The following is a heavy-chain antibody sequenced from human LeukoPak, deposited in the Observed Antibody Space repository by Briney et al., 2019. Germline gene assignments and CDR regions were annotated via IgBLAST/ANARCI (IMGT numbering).Heavy chain of an antibody. Sequence: PSETLSLTCTVSDASINNPTYHWGWIRQAPGKGLEWIGSMYYTGITYYNPSLKSRVTISLDTSKNQFSLELSSVTAADTAVYYCARSWSSGWYGIDYWGQGTLVTVSS. J-gene: IGHJ4*02. D-gene: IGHD6-19*01. CDR2: MYYTGIT. V-gene: IGHV4-39*07. CDR3: ARSWSSGWYGIDY. CDR1: DASINNPTYH.